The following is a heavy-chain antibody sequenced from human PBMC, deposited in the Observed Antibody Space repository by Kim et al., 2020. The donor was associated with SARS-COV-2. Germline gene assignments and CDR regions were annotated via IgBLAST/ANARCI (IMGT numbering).Heavy chain of an antibody. CDR3: AKSYGEYYYYYGLDV. Sequence: HSVKGRFTMSRDNSKNTLYLKMNSLRDEDTAVYYCAKSYGEYYYYYGLDVWGQGTTVSVSS. J-gene: IGHJ6*02. D-gene: IGHD5-18*01. V-gene: IGHV3-23*01.